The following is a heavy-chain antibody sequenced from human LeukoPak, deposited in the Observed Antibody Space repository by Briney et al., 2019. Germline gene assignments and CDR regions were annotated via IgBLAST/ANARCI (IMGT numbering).Heavy chain of an antibody. CDR3: ARVGGSYSSGWSTYYYYYMDV. CDR2: IYTSGST. D-gene: IGHD6-19*01. Sequence: PSETLSLTCTVSGGSISSGSYYWNWIRQPAGKGLEWIGRIYTSGSTKYNPSLKSRVTISVDTSKNQFSLKLSSVTAADTAVYYCARVGGSYSSGWSTYYYYYMDVWGKGTTVTISS. CDR1: GGSISSGSYY. V-gene: IGHV4-61*02. J-gene: IGHJ6*03.